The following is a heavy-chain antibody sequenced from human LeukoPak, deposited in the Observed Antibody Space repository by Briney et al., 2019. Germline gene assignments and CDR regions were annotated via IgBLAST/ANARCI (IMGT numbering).Heavy chain of an antibody. J-gene: IGHJ5*02. V-gene: IGHV3-74*01. CDR1: GFTFSSYW. Sequence: GGSLRLSCAASGFTFSSYWMHWDRQAPGKGLVWVSRINTDGSSTSYADSVKGRFTISRDNAKNTLYLQMNSLRAEDTAVYYCASRFGAVAGTNHWGQGTLVTASS. CDR2: INTDGSST. CDR3: ASRFGAVAGTNH. D-gene: IGHD6-19*01.